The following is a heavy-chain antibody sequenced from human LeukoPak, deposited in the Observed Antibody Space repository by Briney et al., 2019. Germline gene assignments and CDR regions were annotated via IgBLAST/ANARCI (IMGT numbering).Heavy chain of an antibody. J-gene: IGHJ4*02. CDR2: IYYSGST. V-gene: IGHV4-39*01. CDR3: ASGYFVHTFDF. D-gene: IGHD2-2*03. CDR1: GGSISSSTYY. Sequence: ASETLSLTCTVSGGSISSSTYYWGWIRQPPGKGLEWIGSIYYSGSTYYNPSLKSRVTISLDTSKNQFSLKLTSVTAADTAIFYCASGYFVHTFDFWGQGTLGTVSS.